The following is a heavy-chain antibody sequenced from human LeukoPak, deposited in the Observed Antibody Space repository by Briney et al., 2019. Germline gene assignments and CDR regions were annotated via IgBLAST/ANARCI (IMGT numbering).Heavy chain of an antibody. CDR2: FDPEDGET. V-gene: IGHV1-24*01. CDR1: GYTLTELS. D-gene: IGHD3-10*01. Sequence: ASVKVSCKVSGYTLTELSMHWVRQAPGKGLEWMGGFDPEDGETIYAQKFQGRVTMTEDTSTDTAFMELRSLRSDDTAVYYCARPTYGSGNSPVDYWGQGTLVTVSS. CDR3: ARPTYGSGNSPVDY. J-gene: IGHJ4*02.